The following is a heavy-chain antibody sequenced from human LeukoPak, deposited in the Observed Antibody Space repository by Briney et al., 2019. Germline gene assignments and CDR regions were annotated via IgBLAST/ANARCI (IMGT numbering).Heavy chain of an antibody. CDR3: ATGMWGYCSATSCPLDF. J-gene: IGHJ4*02. V-gene: IGHV3-48*01. D-gene: IGHD2-2*01. CDR2: XXSSSSTI. Sequence: SYXXSSSSTIYYADSVKGRFAISRDNAKNSLYLQMDSLRAEDTAVYYCATGMWGYCSATSCPLDFWGQGTLVTVSS.